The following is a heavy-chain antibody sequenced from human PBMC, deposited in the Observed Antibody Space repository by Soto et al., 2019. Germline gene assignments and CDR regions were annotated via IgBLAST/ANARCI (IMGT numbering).Heavy chain of an antibody. CDR1: GYTFTSYG. V-gene: IGHV1-18*01. CDR3: ARDHEQQLVRNNWFDP. CDR2: ISAYNGNT. J-gene: IGHJ5*02. D-gene: IGHD6-13*01. Sequence: QVQLVQSGAEVKKPGASVKVSCKASGYTFTSYGISWVRQAPGQGLEWMGWISAYNGNTNYAQKLHGRVTMTTDTSKSTAYMELRSLRSDDTAVYYCARDHEQQLVRNNWFDPWGQGTLVTVSS.